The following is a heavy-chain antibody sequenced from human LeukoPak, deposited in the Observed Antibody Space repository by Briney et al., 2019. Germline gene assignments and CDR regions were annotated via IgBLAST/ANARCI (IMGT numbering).Heavy chain of an antibody. J-gene: IGHJ4*02. CDR2: FDPEDGET. Sequence: ASVKVSCKVSGYTLTELSMHWVRQAPGKGLEWMGGFDPEDGETIYAQKFQGRVTMTRNTSISTAYMELSSLRSEDTAVYYCARGVVPAAMFDYWGQGTLVTVSS. D-gene: IGHD2-2*01. CDR3: ARGVVPAAMFDY. CDR1: GYTLTELS. V-gene: IGHV1-24*01.